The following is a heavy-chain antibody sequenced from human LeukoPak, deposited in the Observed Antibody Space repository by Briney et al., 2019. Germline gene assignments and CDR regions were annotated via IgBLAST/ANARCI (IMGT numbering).Heavy chain of an antibody. CDR3: AHSGYNWNPEPLNNWFDP. CDR2: IYWDDDK. V-gene: IGHV2-5*02. J-gene: IGHJ5*02. Sequence: SGPTLVNPTQTLTLTCTFSEFSLSTSGVGVGWIRQPPGKALEWLALIYWDDDKRYSPSLKSRLTITKDTSKNQVVLTMTNMDPVDTATYYCAHSGYNWNPEPLNNWFDPWGQGTLVTVSS. D-gene: IGHD1-20*01. CDR1: EFSLSTSGVG.